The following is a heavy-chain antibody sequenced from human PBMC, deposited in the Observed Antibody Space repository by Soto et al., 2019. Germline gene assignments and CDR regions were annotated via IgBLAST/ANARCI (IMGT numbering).Heavy chain of an antibody. D-gene: IGHD4-4*01. V-gene: IGHV3-30-3*01. J-gene: IGHJ2*01. CDR3: ARPLWRDDYNWGYFDL. Sequence: QVQLVESGGGVVQPGRSLRLSCAASGFTFSSYAMHWVRQAPGKGLEWVAAISYDGSNKYYTDSVKGRFTISRDNSKNTLYPQLNSLRAEATAVYYGARPLWRDDYNWGYFDLWGRGTLVTVSS. CDR1: GFTFSSYA. CDR2: ISYDGSNK.